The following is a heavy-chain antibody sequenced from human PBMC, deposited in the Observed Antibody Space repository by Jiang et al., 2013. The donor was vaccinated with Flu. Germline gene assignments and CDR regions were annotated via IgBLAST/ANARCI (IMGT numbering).Heavy chain of an antibody. CDR1: GFTFSSYG. Sequence: GVVQPGRSLRLSCAASGFTFSSYGMHWVRQAPGKGLEWVAVISYDGSNKYYADSVKGRFTISRDNSKNTLYLQMNSLRAEDTAVYYCAKYYYDSSGYSRTPDYWGQGTLVTVSS. J-gene: IGHJ4*02. D-gene: IGHD3-22*01. CDR2: ISYDGSNK. V-gene: IGHV3-30*18. CDR3: AKYYYDSSGYSRTPDY.